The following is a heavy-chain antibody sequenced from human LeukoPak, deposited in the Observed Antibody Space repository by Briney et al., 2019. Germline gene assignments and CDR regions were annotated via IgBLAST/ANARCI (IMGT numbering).Heavy chain of an antibody. CDR2: INPNSGGT. CDR1: GYTFTSYG. D-gene: IGHD2-2*02. V-gene: IGHV1-2*02. Sequence: ASVKVSCKASGYTFTSYGISWVRQAPGQGLEWMGWINPNSGGTNYAQKFQGRVTMTRDTSISTAYMELSRLRSDDTAVYYCARDRGIVVVPAAIGAFDIWGQGTMVTVSS. J-gene: IGHJ3*02. CDR3: ARDRGIVVVPAAIGAFDI.